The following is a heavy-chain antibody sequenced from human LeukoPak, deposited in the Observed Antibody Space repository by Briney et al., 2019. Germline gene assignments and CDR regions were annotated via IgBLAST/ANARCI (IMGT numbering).Heavy chain of an antibody. Sequence: SVKVSCKASGGTFSSYAISWVRQAPGQGLEWMGGIIPIFGTANYAQKFQGRVTITSDESTSTAYMELSSLRSEDTAVYYCARVEGYYYYMDVWGKGTTVTVSS. D-gene: IGHD5-24*01. CDR1: GGTFSSYA. J-gene: IGHJ6*03. CDR3: ARVEGYYYYMDV. CDR2: IIPIFGTA. V-gene: IGHV1-69*13.